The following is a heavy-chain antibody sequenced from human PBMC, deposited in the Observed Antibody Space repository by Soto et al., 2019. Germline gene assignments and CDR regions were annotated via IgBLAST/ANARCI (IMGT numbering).Heavy chain of an antibody. D-gene: IGHD3-22*01. Sequence: GASVKVSYKASGGTFSSYAISWLRQAPGQGLEWMGGIIPIFGTANYAQKFQGRVTITADESTSTAYMELSSLRSEDTAVYYCARIPYYYDSSGYYYIEGHWFDPWGQGTLVTVSS. CDR2: IIPIFGTA. V-gene: IGHV1-69*13. CDR3: ARIPYYYDSSGYYYIEGHWFDP. J-gene: IGHJ5*02. CDR1: GGTFSSYA.